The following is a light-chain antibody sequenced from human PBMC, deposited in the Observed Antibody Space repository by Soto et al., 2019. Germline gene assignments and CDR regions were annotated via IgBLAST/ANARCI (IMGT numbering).Light chain of an antibody. CDR3: QQYERPPFA. J-gene: IGKJ2*01. Sequence: EIELTQSPGTLSLFPGDRDTLSCRASQRLFNGYLAWFQQKPGQAPRLLIYDASSRAAGVPDRVTGGGSGTDFTLNISGLEPDDFALYFCQQYERPPFAFGQGNKVDIK. CDR1: QRLFNGY. V-gene: IGKV3-20*01. CDR2: DAS.